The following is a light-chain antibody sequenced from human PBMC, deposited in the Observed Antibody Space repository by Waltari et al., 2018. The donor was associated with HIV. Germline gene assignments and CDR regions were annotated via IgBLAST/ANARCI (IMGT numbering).Light chain of an antibody. CDR1: SSDVGCYNY. V-gene: IGLV2-14*03. CDR3: SSYTSSSVV. CDR2: DVS. Sequence: QSALTQPASVSGSPGHSITISCAGTSSDVGCYNYVSWDQQHPGKAPKLMIYDVSNRPSGVSNLFSGSKAGSKASLTISGLQAEDEADYDCSSYTSSSVVFGGGTKLTVL. J-gene: IGLJ2*01.